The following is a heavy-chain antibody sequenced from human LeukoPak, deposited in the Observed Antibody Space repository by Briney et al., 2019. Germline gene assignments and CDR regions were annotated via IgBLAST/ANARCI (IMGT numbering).Heavy chain of an antibody. V-gene: IGHV4-34*01. CDR2: INHSGST. CDR1: GGSFSGYY. J-gene: IGHJ4*02. D-gene: IGHD3-22*01. CDR3: ARDRGSTGYFDY. Sequence: SETLSLTCAVYGGSFSGYYWSWIRQPPGKGLEWIGEINHSGSTNYNPSLKSRVTMSVDTSNNQISLKLSSVTAADTAVYYCARDRGSTGYFDYWGQGTLVTLSS.